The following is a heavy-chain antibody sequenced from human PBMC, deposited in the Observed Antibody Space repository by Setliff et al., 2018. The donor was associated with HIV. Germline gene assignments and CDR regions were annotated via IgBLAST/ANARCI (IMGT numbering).Heavy chain of an antibody. CDR3: ARGDITMVRGVIYGYFDY. CDR2: IYYSGST. D-gene: IGHD3-10*01. J-gene: IGHJ4*02. Sequence: PSETLSLTCTVSGGSISSYYWSWIRQPPGKGLEWIGYIYYSGSTNYNPSLKSRVTISVDTSKNQFSLKLSSVTAADTAVYYCARGDITMVRGVIYGYFDYWGQGTLVTAPQ. V-gene: IGHV4-59*01. CDR1: GGSISSYY.